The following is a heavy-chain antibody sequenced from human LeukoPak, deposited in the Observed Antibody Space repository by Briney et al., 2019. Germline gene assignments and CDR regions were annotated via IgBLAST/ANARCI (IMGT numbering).Heavy chain of an antibody. J-gene: IGHJ5*02. V-gene: IGHV4-59*08. CDR2: IYYSGST. CDR1: GRSLSSYY. CDR3: ARLSYYYDSSGPGREYNWFDP. D-gene: IGHD3-22*01. Sequence: SETLSLTCTVSGRSLSSYYWSWLRQPPGKGLEWIGYIYYSGSTNYNPSLKSRVTISVDTSKNQFSLKLSSVTAADTAVYYCARLSYYYDSSGPGREYNWFDPWGQGTLVTVSS.